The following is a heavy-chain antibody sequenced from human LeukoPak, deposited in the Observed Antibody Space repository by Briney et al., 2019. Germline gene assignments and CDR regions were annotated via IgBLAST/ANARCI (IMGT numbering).Heavy chain of an antibody. J-gene: IGHJ6*02. CDR3: ARDFPCHYYGSGSYYFRYYYYGMDV. D-gene: IGHD3-10*01. CDR1: GFTFSSYW. V-gene: IGHV3-7*01. Sequence: GGSLRLSCAASGFTFSSYWMSWVRQAPGKGLEWVANIKQDGSEKYYVDSVKGRFTISRDNAKNSLYLQMNSLRAEDTAVYYCARDFPCHYYGSGSYYFRYYYYGMDVWGQGTTVTVSS. CDR2: IKQDGSEK.